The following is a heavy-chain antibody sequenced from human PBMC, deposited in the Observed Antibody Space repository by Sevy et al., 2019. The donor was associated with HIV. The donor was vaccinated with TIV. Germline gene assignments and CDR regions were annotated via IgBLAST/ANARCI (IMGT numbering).Heavy chain of an antibody. CDR3: ARRMTTWDAFDI. CDR1: GFTFDTYN. V-gene: IGHV3-21*01. J-gene: IGHJ3*02. Sequence: GGSLRLSCAASGFTFDTYNINWVRQAPGKGLEWVSFISGYSNYIYYAASLKGRFTISRDNAKNSVYLQMNSLRAEDTAVYYWARRMTTWDAFDIWGQGTMVTVSS. CDR2: ISGYSNYI. D-gene: IGHD1-1*01.